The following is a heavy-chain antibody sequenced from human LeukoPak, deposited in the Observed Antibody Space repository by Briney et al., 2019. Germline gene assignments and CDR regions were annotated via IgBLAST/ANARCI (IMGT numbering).Heavy chain of an antibody. CDR3: ATEDPSGLDVLLN. Sequence: ASVKVSCKISGYLLRESSMHWVRQAPGKGLEWMGGFDAENGDIIYAQKLQGRVTMTEDISTDTAYMELSDLRSDDTAVYYCATEDPSGLDVLLNWGQGTMVTVSS. V-gene: IGHV1-24*01. J-gene: IGHJ3*01. CDR1: GYLLRESS. D-gene: IGHD6-19*01. CDR2: FDAENGDI.